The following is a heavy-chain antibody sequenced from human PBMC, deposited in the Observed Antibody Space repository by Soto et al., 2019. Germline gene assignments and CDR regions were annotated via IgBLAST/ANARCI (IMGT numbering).Heavy chain of an antibody. CDR1: GGSISTFEYY. J-gene: IGHJ4*02. CDR3: ARHMFDSRGYDVNVY. V-gene: IGHV4-30-4*01. Sequence: QVQLQESGPGLVKPSQTLSLTCTVSGGSISTFEYYWSWIRQPPGKGLEWIGYIFHTGSTSYNPSLKRRLSISLDTSKNQFSLKLTSVNAADTAVYFCARHMFDSRGYDVNVYWGQGTLVTVSS. CDR2: IFHTGST. D-gene: IGHD5-12*01.